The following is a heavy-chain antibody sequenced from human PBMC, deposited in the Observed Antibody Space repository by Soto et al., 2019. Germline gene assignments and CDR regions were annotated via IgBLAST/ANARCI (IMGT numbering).Heavy chain of an antibody. CDR1: GFTFNEYG. D-gene: IGHD1-26*01. V-gene: IGHV3-30*18. CDR3: AKKYDGTYYAGADS. Sequence: HVQLVESGGGVVQPGRSLRPSCAASGFTFNEYGMHWVRQAPGKGLEWVAVISSDGSNRHYADSVKGRFTISRDNSKNTLYLQMSSLRADDTAVYYCAKKYDGTYYAGADSWGQGTLVTVSS. CDR2: ISSDGSNR. J-gene: IGHJ4*02.